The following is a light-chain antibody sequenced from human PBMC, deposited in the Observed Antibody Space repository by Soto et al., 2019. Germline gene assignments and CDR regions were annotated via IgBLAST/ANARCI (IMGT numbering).Light chain of an antibody. J-gene: IGKJ1*01. CDR1: QSISSN. CDR2: GAS. Sequence: EIVMTQSPATLSVSPGERATLSCRASQSISSNLAWYQQKPGQAPRLLISGASTRATGVPARFSGGGSGTDFTLTVTSLQSEDFGIYYCQQYTDWPTTFGQGTKVDIK. CDR3: QQYTDWPTT. V-gene: IGKV3-15*01.